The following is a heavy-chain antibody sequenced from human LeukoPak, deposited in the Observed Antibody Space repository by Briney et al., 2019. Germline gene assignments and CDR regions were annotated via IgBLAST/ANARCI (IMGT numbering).Heavy chain of an antibody. CDR2: ISGSGGST. V-gene: IGHV3-23*01. Sequence: GGSLRLSCAASGFTFSSYAMSWVRQAPGKGLEWVSAISGSGGSTYYADSVKGRFTISRDNSKNTLYLQMNSLRAEDTAVYYCAKESGAGNHDFWSGYPGYWGQGTLVTVSS. CDR1: GFTFSSYA. CDR3: AKESGAGNHDFWSGYPGY. D-gene: IGHD3-3*01. J-gene: IGHJ4*02.